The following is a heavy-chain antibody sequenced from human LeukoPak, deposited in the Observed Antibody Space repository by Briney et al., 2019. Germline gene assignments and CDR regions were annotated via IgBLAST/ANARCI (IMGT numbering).Heavy chain of an antibody. CDR1: GYSISGGYY. J-gene: IGHJ4*02. CDR3: AGGRDYGDYSY. Sequence: SETLSLXCAVSGYSISGGYYWGWIRQPPGRGLEWIGSISHSGSTDYNPTLESRVTISLDTSKNQFSLSLNSVTAADTAMYYCAGGRDYGDYSYWGQGTLVTVSS. CDR2: ISHSGST. V-gene: IGHV4-38-2*01. D-gene: IGHD4-17*01.